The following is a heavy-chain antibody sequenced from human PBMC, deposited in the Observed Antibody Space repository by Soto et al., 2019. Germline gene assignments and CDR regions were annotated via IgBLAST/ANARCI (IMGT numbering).Heavy chain of an antibody. Sequence: PGGSLRLSCAASGFTFDDYAMHWVRKAPGKGLEWVSRISWNSGSIGYADSVKGRFTISRDNAKNSLYLQMNSLRAEDTALYYCAKAVGSYGNFDYWGQGTLVTVSS. CDR3: AKAVGSYGNFDY. CDR2: ISWNSGSI. D-gene: IGHD5-18*01. V-gene: IGHV3-9*01. CDR1: GFTFDDYA. J-gene: IGHJ4*02.